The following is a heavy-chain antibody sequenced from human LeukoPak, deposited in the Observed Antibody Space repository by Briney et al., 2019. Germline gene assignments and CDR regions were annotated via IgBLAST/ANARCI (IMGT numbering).Heavy chain of an antibody. CDR2: MNPNIGNT. V-gene: IGHV1-8*01. D-gene: IGHD3-10*01. Sequence: GASVKLSCKASGYTFTSYDINWVRQATGQGLEWMGWMNPNIGNTGYAQKYQGRVTMTRNTSISTAYMQLSSLRSEDTAVYYCARGHYGSGSYYPYYYMDVWGKGTTVTVSS. J-gene: IGHJ6*03. CDR1: GYTFTSYD. CDR3: ARGHYGSGSYYPYYYMDV.